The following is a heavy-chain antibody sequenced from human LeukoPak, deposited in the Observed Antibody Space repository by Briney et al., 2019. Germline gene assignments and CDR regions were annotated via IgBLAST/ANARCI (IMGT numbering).Heavy chain of an antibody. CDR1: GYSFTSYW. V-gene: IGHV5-10-1*01. CDR2: IDPSDSYT. CDR3: AREPTPYYYGSGSYSN. D-gene: IGHD3-10*01. J-gene: IGHJ4*02. Sequence: KNGESLQISCKGSGYSFTSYWISWVRQVPGKGLEWMGRIDPSDSYTNYSPSFQGHVTISADKSISTAYLQWSSLKASDTAMYYCAREPTPYYYGSGSYSNWGQGTLVTVSS.